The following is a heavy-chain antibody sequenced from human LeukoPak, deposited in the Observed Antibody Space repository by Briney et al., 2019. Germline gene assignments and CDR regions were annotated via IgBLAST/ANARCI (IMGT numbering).Heavy chain of an antibody. CDR1: GFTFSSYS. CDR3: ARDHGGYSGYDLRTGFDY. CDR2: TSSSSSYI. J-gene: IGHJ4*02. Sequence: PGGSLRLSCAASGFTFSSYSMNWVRQAPGKGLEWVSSTSSSSSYIYYADSVKGRFTISRDNAKNSLYLQMNSLRAEDSAVYYCARDHGGYSGYDLRTGFDYWGQGTLVTVSS. D-gene: IGHD5-12*01. V-gene: IGHV3-21*01.